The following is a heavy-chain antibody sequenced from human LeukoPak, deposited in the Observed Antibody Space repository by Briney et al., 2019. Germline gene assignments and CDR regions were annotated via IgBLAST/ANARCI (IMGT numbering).Heavy chain of an antibody. Sequence: PGGSLRLSCAASGFTFSSNYMSWVRQAPGKGLEWVSVIYSGGSTYYADSVKGRFTISRDNSKNTLYLQMNSLRAEDTAVYYCARMGSIAAAGIPFDYWGQGTLVTVPS. D-gene: IGHD6-13*01. CDR2: IYSGGST. V-gene: IGHV3-53*01. CDR1: GFTFSSNY. CDR3: ARMGSIAAAGIPFDY. J-gene: IGHJ4*02.